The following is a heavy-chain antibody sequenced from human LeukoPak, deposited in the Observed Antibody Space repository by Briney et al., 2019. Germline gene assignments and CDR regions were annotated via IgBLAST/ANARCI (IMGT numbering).Heavy chain of an antibody. CDR2: IRYDGSNK. V-gene: IGHV3-30*02. Sequence: GGSLRLSCAASGFTFSSYGMHWVRQAPGKGLEWEAFIRYDGSNKYYADSVKGRFTISRDNSKNTLYLQMNSLRAEDTAVYYCAKDKSEYDFWSGYSPIDYWGQGTPVTVSS. J-gene: IGHJ4*02. CDR1: GFTFSSYG. CDR3: AKDKSEYDFWSGYSPIDY. D-gene: IGHD3-3*01.